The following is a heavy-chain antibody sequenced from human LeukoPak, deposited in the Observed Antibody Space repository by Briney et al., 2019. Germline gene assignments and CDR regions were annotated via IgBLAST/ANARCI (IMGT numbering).Heavy chain of an antibody. D-gene: IGHD2-2*01. J-gene: IGHJ6*02. V-gene: IGHV3-66*01. Sequence: GGSLRLSCTASGFTVSSNYMSWVRQAPGKGLEWVSVIYSGGSTYYADSVKGRFTISRDNSKNTLYLQMNSLRAEDTAVYYCARDWEHCSSTSCYAAEYGMDVWGQGTTVTVSS. CDR1: GFTVSSNY. CDR2: IYSGGST. CDR3: ARDWEHCSSTSCYAAEYGMDV.